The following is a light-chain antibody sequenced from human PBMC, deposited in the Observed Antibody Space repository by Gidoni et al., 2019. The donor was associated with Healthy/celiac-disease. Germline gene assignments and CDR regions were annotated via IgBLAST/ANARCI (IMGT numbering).Light chain of an antibody. J-gene: IGKJ3*01. Sequence: DIQMTQSPSSLSASVGDRVTITCQASQDISNYLNWYQQKPGKAPKLLIYDASNLETGVPSRFSGSGSGTDFTFTISSLQPEDIATYYCQQYDNLLLTFXPXTKVDIK. CDR3: QQYDNLLLT. V-gene: IGKV1-33*01. CDR1: QDISNY. CDR2: DAS.